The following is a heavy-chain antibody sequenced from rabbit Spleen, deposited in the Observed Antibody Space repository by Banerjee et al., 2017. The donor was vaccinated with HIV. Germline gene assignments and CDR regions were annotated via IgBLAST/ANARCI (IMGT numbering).Heavy chain of an antibody. CDR2: IYGGDDDA. V-gene: IGHV1S45*01. J-gene: IGHJ4*01. D-gene: IGHD4-1*01. CDR3: ARDLAGVIGWNFNL. CDR1: GFSFSRSHW. Sequence: QEQLVESGGGLVQPAGTLTLTCTASGFSFSRSHWMYWVRQAPGKGLEWIGTIYGGDDDADYASWAKGRFTISKASSTTVTLKMTSLTGADTATYFCARDLAGVIGWNFNLWGPGTLVTVS.